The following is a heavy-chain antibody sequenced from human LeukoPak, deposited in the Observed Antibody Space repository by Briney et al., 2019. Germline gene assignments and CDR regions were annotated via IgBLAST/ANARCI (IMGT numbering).Heavy chain of an antibody. CDR3: ARLTDYGDYSIHFDY. CDR1: GFTFVDYA. CDR2: IYYSGST. D-gene: IGHD4-17*01. J-gene: IGHJ4*02. V-gene: IGHV4-59*08. Sequence: LRLSCAASGFTFVDYAMHWVRQAPGKGLEWIGYIYYSGSTNYNPSLKSRVTISVDTSKNQFSLKLSSVTAADTAVYYCARLTDYGDYSIHFDYWGQGTLVTVSS.